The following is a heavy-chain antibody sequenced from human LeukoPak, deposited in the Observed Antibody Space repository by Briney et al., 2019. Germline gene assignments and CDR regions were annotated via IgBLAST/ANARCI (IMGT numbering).Heavy chain of an antibody. CDR1: GGAISSYY. J-gene: IGHJ4*02. CDR2: IYYTGST. V-gene: IGHV4-59*08. D-gene: IGHD2-15*01. CDR3: ARAAQGSYCSGGSCSPTDY. Sequence: PSETLSLTCTVSGGAISSYYWSWIRQPAGKGLEWIGYIYYTGSTNYNPSLKSRVTISVETSKNQLSLKLSSVTAADTAVYYCARAAQGSYCSGGSCSPTDYWGQGTLVTVSS.